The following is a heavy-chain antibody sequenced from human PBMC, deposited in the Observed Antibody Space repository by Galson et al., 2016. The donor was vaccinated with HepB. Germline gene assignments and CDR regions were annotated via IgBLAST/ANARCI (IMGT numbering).Heavy chain of an antibody. CDR3: ARLPYDFWSRTDAFHI. CDR1: GFTFSNYA. V-gene: IGHV3-23*01. CDR2: ISGRGDTT. J-gene: IGHJ3*02. D-gene: IGHD3-3*01. Sequence: SLRLSCAASGFTFSNYAMIWVRQAPGKGLEWVSTISGRGDTTYYADSVKGRFTISSDNSKNTLYLQKNSLRAEDAAICYCARLPYDFWSRTDAFHIWGQGTMVTVSS.